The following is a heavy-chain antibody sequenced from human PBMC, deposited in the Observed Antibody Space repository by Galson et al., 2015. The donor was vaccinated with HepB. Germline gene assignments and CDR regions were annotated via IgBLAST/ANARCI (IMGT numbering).Heavy chain of an antibody. V-gene: IGHV3-30*04. D-gene: IGHD5-24*01. CDR1: GFTFSSYA. J-gene: IGHJ6*02. CDR2: ISYDGSNK. CDR3: ARGGWLQFSYYYYGMDV. Sequence: SLRLSCAASGFTFSSYAMHWVRQAPGKGLEWVAVISYDGSNKYYADSVKGRFTISRDNSKNTLYLQMNSLRAEDTAVYYCARGGWLQFSYYYYGMDVWGQGTTVTVSS.